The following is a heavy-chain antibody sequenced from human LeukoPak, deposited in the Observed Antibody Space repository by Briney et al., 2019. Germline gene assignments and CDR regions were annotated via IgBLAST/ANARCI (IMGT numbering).Heavy chain of an antibody. Sequence: GGSLRLSCAASGFTFSHYGMHWVRQAPGKGLEWVALISYDGSNKNYADSVKGRFTVSKDFSKNTLFLQMNSLRPEDTAVYYCAKQWSQAGQPMGYFDYWGQGTLVTVSS. CDR1: GFTFSHYG. V-gene: IGHV3-30*18. D-gene: IGHD3-3*01. CDR2: ISYDGSNK. CDR3: AKQWSQAGQPMGYFDY. J-gene: IGHJ4*02.